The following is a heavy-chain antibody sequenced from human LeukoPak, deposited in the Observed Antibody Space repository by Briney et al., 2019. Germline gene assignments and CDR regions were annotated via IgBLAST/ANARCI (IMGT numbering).Heavy chain of an antibody. CDR3: ARALNPLSGTYYFDY. CDR2: IYISGST. J-gene: IGHJ4*02. Sequence: KPSETLSLTCTVSGASINSHYWSWIGQPAGKGLEWFGRIYISGSTNYNSSLQSRVTMSVDTSKNQFSLKPSSVTAADTAVYYCARALNPLSGTYYFDYWGQGTLVTVSS. D-gene: IGHD3-10*01. V-gene: IGHV4-4*07. CDR1: GASINSHY.